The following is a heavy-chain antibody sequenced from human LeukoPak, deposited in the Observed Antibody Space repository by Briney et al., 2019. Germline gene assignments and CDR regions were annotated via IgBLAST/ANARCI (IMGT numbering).Heavy chain of an antibody. CDR1: GGSISSYY. V-gene: IGHV4-4*07. D-gene: IGHD2-2*01. J-gene: IGHJ5*02. CDR3: ARALLGYCSSTSCPYWFGP. CDR2: IYTSGST. Sequence: SETLSLTCTVSGGSISSYYWSWIRQPAGKGLEWIGRIYTSGSTNYNPSLKSRVTMSVDTSKNQFSLKLSSVTAADTAVYYCARALLGYCSSTSCPYWFGPWGQGTLVTVSS.